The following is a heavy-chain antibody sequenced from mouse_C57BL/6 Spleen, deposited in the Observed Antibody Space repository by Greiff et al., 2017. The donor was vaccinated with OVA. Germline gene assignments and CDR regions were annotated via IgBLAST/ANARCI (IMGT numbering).Heavy chain of an antibody. Sequence: VQLQQSGTVLARPGASVKMSCKPSGYTFTSYWMHWVKQRPGQGLEWIGAIYPGNSDTSYNQKFKGKAKLTAVTSASTAYMELSSLTNEDSAVYYCTPIYYDYDGYYFDYWGQGTTLTVSS. V-gene: IGHV1-5*01. J-gene: IGHJ2*01. CDR1: GYTFTSYW. CDR3: TPIYYDYDGYYFDY. D-gene: IGHD2-4*01. CDR2: IYPGNSDT.